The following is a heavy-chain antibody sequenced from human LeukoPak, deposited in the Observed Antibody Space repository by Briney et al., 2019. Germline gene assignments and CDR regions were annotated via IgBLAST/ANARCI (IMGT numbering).Heavy chain of an antibody. J-gene: IGHJ3*02. Sequence: GGSLRLSCAASGFTVSSNYMSWVRQAPGKGLEWVSVIYSDGTTYYADSVKGRFTISRDNSKNTLYLQMNSLRAEDTAVYYCARDSPYSDYLIGGAFNIWGQGTMVAVSS. V-gene: IGHV3-53*01. CDR2: IYSDGTT. CDR3: ARDSPYSDYLIGGAFNI. D-gene: IGHD4-11*01. CDR1: GFTVSSNY.